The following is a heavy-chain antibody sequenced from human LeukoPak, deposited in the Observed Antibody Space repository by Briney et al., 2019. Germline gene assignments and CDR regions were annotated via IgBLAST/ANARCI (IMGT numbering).Heavy chain of an antibody. J-gene: IGHJ4*02. CDR2: IYSGGST. D-gene: IGHD3-22*01. CDR3: ARALPDYYYDSSGCYQYYFDY. CDR1: GFTVSSNY. V-gene: IGHV3-53*01. Sequence: GGSLRLSCAASGFTVSSNYMSWVRQAPGKGLEWVSVIYSGGSTYYADSVKGRFTISRDNSKNTLYLQMNSLRAEDTAVYYCARALPDYYYDSSGCYQYYFDYWGQGTLVTVSS.